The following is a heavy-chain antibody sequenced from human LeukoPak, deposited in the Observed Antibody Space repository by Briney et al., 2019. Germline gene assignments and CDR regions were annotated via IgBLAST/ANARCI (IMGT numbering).Heavy chain of an antibody. J-gene: IGHJ3*02. CDR3: ARDLCSGGSCYDRDAFDI. D-gene: IGHD2-15*01. V-gene: IGHV3-30*04. CDR1: GFIPSSYA. Sequence: CRSPSCALSGFIPSSYAIHWVRPAAGRGVGWVGVISYDGSNKYYADSVKGRFTICRDNSKNTLYLQMNSLRAEDTAVYYCARDLCSGGSCYDRDAFDIWGQGTMVTVSS. CDR2: ISYDGSNK.